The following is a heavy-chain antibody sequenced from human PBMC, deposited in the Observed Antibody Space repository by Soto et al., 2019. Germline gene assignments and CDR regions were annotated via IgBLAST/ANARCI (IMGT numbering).Heavy chain of an antibody. D-gene: IGHD1-1*01. CDR3: ARVESGSIPPHFQQ. CDR1: GYTFTSYY. J-gene: IGHJ1*01. V-gene: IGHV1-46*03. CDR2: INPGGGST. Sequence: QVQLVQSGAEVKKPGASVKVSCKASGYTFTSYYMHWVRQAPGQGLEWMGLINPGGGSTSYAQKFQGRVTMTRDTSTCTAYMEASSLRSEDTAVYYCARVESGSIPPHFQQWGPGALVTVS.